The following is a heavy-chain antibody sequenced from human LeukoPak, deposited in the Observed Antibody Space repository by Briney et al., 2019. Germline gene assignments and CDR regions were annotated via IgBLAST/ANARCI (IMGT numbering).Heavy chain of an antibody. CDR1: GYTFINYA. Sequence: ASVKVSCKASGYTFINYAIHWVRQAPGQGLEWMGWISAYNGNTNYAQKLQGRVTMTTDTSTSTAYMELRSLRSDDTAVYYCARGRSELPLTLLGMDVWGQGTTVTVSS. D-gene: IGHD1-26*01. CDR2: ISAYNGNT. J-gene: IGHJ6*02. CDR3: ARGRSELPLTLLGMDV. V-gene: IGHV1-18*01.